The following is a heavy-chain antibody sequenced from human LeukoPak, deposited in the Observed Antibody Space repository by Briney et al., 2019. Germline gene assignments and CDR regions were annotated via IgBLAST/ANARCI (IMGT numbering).Heavy chain of an antibody. J-gene: IGHJ4*02. V-gene: IGHV3-48*03. CDR3: ARVAVSFDY. CDR2: ISSNGQTI. CDR1: EFPFSGYE. Sequence: GGSLRLSCEGLEFPFSGYELNWVRQAPGKGLEWLSYISSNGQTIHYADSVKGRFTISRDNAKNSLYLQMNSLRAEDTAVYYCARVAVSFDYWGQGTLVTVSS. D-gene: IGHD1-14*01.